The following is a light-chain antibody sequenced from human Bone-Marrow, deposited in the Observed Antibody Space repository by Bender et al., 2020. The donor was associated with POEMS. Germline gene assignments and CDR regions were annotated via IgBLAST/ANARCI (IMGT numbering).Light chain of an antibody. J-gene: IGLJ3*02. CDR1: SSDIGSHNL. Sequence: QSALTQPASVSGSPGQSITISCTGNSSDIGSHNLVSWYQQHPGKAPKLIIYGGSQRPSGVSNRFSGSRSGTSASLAISGLQSEDEADYYCAVWDDSLNGWVFGGGTKLTVL. CDR2: GGS. V-gene: IGLV2-14*02. CDR3: AVWDDSLNGWV.